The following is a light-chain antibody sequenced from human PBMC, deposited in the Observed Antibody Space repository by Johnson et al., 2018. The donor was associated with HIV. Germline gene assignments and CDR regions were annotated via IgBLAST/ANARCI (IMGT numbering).Light chain of an antibody. J-gene: IGLJ1*01. CDR2: EDT. Sequence: QSVLTQPPSVSAAPGQKVSISCSGSSSNIGDNYVSWYQQVPGTAPKLLIYEDTKRPSGIPDRFSGSKSGTSATLAITGLQTWDEADYYCETWDNGLNVGHFFGTGTKVIVL. CDR1: SSNIGDNY. V-gene: IGLV1-51*02. CDR3: ETWDNGLNVGHF.